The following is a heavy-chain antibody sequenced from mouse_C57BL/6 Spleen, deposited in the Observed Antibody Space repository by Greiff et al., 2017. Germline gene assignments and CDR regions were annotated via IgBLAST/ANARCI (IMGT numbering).Heavy chain of an antibody. V-gene: IGHV1-26*01. Sequence: EVQLQQSGPELVKPGASVKISCKASGYTFTDYYMNWVKQSHGKSLEWIGDINPNNGGTSYNQKFKGKATLTVDKSSITSYMELRSLTSEDSAVYYCARRGSNYGVFAMDYWGQGTSVTVSS. D-gene: IGHD2-5*01. CDR2: INPNNGGT. J-gene: IGHJ4*01. CDR1: GYTFTDYY. CDR3: ARRGSNYGVFAMDY.